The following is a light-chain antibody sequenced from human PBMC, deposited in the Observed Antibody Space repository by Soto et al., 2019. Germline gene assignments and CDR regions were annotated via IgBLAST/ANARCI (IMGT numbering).Light chain of an antibody. Sequence: EVVLTQSPGTLSLSPGERATLSCRASQGVRNSYLAWYQQKPGQAPRLLIYDASSRATGIPDRFSGSGSGTDFTLTISRLEPEDFALYYCQQYSSSTLTFGQGTKVEIK. CDR1: QGVRNSY. V-gene: IGKV3-20*01. J-gene: IGKJ1*01. CDR2: DAS. CDR3: QQYSSSTLT.